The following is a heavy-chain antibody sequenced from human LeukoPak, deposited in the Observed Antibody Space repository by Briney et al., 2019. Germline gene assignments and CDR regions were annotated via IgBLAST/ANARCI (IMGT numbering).Heavy chain of an antibody. J-gene: IGHJ4*02. D-gene: IGHD3-9*01. CDR1: GFTVSSNY. V-gene: IGHV3-53*01. CDR3: ARGRYFDWIPFDY. Sequence: GGSLSLSCAASGFTVSSNYMSWVRQAPGKGLEWVSVIYSGGSTYYADSVKGRFTISRDNSKNTLYLQMNSLRAEDTAVYYCARGRYFDWIPFDYWGQGTLVTVSS. CDR2: IYSGGST.